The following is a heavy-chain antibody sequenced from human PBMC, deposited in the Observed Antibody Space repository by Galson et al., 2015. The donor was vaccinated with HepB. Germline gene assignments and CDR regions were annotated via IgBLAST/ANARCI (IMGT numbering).Heavy chain of an antibody. V-gene: IGHV3-23*01. CDR3: VKEGSWFGGDWFDP. Sequence: SLRLSCAGSGFIFRPHAMAWIRQAPGKGLAWVSGINGRGSTRSYSDAVKGRFSISRDNSKDTVFLQMDNLRAEDTAVYYCVKEGSWFGGDWFDPWGQGALVTVS. J-gene: IGHJ5*02. CDR2: INGRGSTR. CDR1: GFIFRPHA. D-gene: IGHD3-16*01.